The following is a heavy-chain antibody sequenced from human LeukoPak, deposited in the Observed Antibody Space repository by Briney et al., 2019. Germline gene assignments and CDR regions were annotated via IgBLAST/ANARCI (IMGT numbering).Heavy chain of an antibody. J-gene: IGHJ6*03. Sequence: ASVKVSCKTSGYTFTGYYMHWVRQAPGQGLEWMGWINPNSGGTNYAQKFQGRVTMTRDTSISTAYMELSRLRSDDTAVYYCARAIGRTGTYYYMDVWGKGTTVTVSS. CDR1: GYTFTGYY. D-gene: IGHD1-1*01. CDR3: ARAIGRTGTYYYMDV. CDR2: INPNSGGT. V-gene: IGHV1-2*02.